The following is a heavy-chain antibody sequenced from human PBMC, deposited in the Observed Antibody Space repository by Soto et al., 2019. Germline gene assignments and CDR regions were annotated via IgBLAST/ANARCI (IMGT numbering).Heavy chain of an antibody. V-gene: IGHV4-39*01. J-gene: IGHJ3*02. CDR3: SGSGVRADAFDI. Sequence: QLQLQESGPGLVKPSETLSLTCTVSGGSISSSLYYWGWIRQPPGKGLEWIGCIYSSGSTYYHPSLKSRVTLSVDTSKHQFSLKLSSVTAADMAVYYCSGSGVRADAFDIWGQGTMVTVSS. D-gene: IGHD6-25*01. CDR1: GGSISSSLYY. CDR2: IYSSGST.